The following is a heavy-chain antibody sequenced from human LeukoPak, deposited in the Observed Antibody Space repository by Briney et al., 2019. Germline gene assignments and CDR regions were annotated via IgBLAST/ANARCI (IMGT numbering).Heavy chain of an antibody. D-gene: IGHD2-21*02. Sequence: GRSLRLSCVASGFTFSYFDMHWVRQAPGKGLEWVAVISYNGSNKYDADSVKGRFTISRDNSKNTLYLQMNSLRPEDTAVYYCAKTAVYCGGDCYPYYFDYWGQGTLVTVSS. CDR1: GFTFSYFD. V-gene: IGHV3-30*18. CDR2: ISYNGSNK. J-gene: IGHJ4*02. CDR3: AKTAVYCGGDCYPYYFDY.